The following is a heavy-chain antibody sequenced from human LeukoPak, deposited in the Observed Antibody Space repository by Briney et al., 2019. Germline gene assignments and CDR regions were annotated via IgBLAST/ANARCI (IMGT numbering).Heavy chain of an antibody. CDR2: ISYDGSNK. CDR1: GFTFSSYA. Sequence: PGGSLRLSCAASGFTFSSYAMHWVRQAPGKGLEWVAVISYDGSNKYYADSVKGRFTISRDNSKNTLYLQMNSLRAEDTAVYYCAREYFDWLSNVHYFDYWGQGTLVTVSS. CDR3: AREYFDWLSNVHYFDY. J-gene: IGHJ4*02. D-gene: IGHD3-9*01. V-gene: IGHV3-30-3*01.